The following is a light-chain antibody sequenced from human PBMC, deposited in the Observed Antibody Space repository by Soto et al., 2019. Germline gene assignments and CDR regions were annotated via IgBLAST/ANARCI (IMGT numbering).Light chain of an antibody. Sequence: QSVLTPPPSASGSPGESVTISCTVTSGDVGRFNYVSWYQQHPGKAPKLMIHEVSKRPSGVPDRFSGSKSGNTASLTVSGLQPQDEAEYYCSSYAGSNKMVFGTGTKVTVL. J-gene: IGLJ1*01. CDR3: SSYAGSNKMV. V-gene: IGLV2-8*01. CDR2: EVS. CDR1: SGDVGRFNY.